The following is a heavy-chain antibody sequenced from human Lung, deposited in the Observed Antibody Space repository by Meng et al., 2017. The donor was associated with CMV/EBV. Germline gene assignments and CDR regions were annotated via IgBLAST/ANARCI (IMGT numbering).Heavy chain of an antibody. V-gene: IGHV1-8*01. J-gene: IGHJ4*02. CDR1: GSTFTSYD. CDR2: MNPNSGKT. Sequence: KASGSTFTSYDINWVRQATGQGREWMEWMNPNSGKTGYAQKFKGRVSMTRNTSISTAYMELSSLRSEDTDVYYCASGLGSSYVDRDYWGQGTLVTVSS. CDR3: ASGLGSSYVDRDY. D-gene: IGHD1-26*01.